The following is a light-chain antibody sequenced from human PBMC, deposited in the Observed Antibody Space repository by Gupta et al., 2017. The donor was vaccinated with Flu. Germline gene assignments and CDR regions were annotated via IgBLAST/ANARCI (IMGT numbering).Light chain of an antibody. Sequence: STGAFTTKDDPNWFQQKPGQVPRALIYSTTSKHSWTPARFSGSLLGDKAALTLSGVQPEDEAHYYCLLYYSGVAVFGGGTKLTVL. CDR3: LLYYSGVAV. V-gene: IGLV7-43*01. CDR1: TGAFTTKDD. J-gene: IGLJ3*02. CDR2: STT.